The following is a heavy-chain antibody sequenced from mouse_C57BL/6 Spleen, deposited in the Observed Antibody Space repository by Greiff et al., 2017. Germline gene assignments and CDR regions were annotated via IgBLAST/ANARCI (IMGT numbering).Heavy chain of an antibody. V-gene: IGHV14-2*01. CDR1: GFNIKDYY. CDR2: IDPEDGET. J-gene: IGHJ4*01. Sequence: VQLQQPGAELVKPGASVKLSCTASGFNIKDYYMHWVKQRTEQGLEWIGRIDPEDGETKYAPKFQGKATITADTSSNTADLQLSSLTSEDTAVYYCARRTLYAMNYGEQGTSDTVSS. CDR3: ARRTLYAMNY.